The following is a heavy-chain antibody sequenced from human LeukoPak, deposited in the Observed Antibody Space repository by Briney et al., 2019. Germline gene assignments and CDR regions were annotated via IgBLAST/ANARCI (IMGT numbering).Heavy chain of an antibody. CDR3: ARDVGITVADSFDP. J-gene: IGHJ5*02. D-gene: IGHD6-13*01. CDR2: ISAYNGNT. Sequence: ASVKVSCKASGYTFTSYGISWVRQAPGQGLEWMGWISAYNGNTNYAQKFQGRVTMTTDTSTTTVYMEVRGLRSDDTAMYYCARDVGITVADSFDPWGQGTLVTVSS. CDR1: GYTFTSYG. V-gene: IGHV1-18*01.